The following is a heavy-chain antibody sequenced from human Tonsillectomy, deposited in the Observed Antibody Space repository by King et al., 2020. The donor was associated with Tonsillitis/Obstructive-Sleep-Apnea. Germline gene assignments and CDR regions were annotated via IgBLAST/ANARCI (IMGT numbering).Heavy chain of an antibody. D-gene: IGHD3-16*01. J-gene: IGHJ3*02. CDR1: GCSISSVGYS. V-gene: IGHV4-30-2*01. Sequence: QLQESGSGLVKPSQTLSLTCAVSGCSISSVGYSWSWIRQPPGKGLEWIGYIYHSGSTYYNPSLKSRVTISVDRSKNQFSLKLSSVTAADTAVYDCERVGAEGDAFDIWGQGTMVTVSA. CDR3: ERVGAEGDAFDI. CDR2: IYHSGST.